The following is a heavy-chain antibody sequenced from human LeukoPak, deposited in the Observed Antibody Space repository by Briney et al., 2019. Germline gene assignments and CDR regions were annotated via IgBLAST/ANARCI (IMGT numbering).Heavy chain of an antibody. D-gene: IGHD4-17*01. CDR2: IDWDDAK. CDR1: GFARSTSGMC. V-gene: IGHV2-70*11. J-gene: IGHJ4*02. Sequence: SGPTLVNPTQTLTLACTLSGFARSTSGMCVTWIRQPPGKALEWLARIDWDDAKYYRTSLKTRLTISKDTSKNQVVLTMTNMDPVDTATYYCARIAPGYGDYLIDYWGQGTLVTVSS. CDR3: ARIAPGYGDYLIDY.